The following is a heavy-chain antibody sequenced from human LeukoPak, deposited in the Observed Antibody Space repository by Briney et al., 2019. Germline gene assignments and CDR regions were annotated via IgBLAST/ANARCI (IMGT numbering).Heavy chain of an antibody. D-gene: IGHD6-19*01. V-gene: IGHV3-30*04. CDR3: ARDRFKTRIAVASLDY. CDR1: GFTFSSYA. J-gene: IGHJ4*02. CDR2: ISYDGSSK. Sequence: GGSLRLSYAASGFTFSSYAMHWVRQAPGKGLEWVAVISYDGSSKYYADSVKGRFTISRDNSKNTLYLQMNSLRAEDTAVYYCARDRFKTRIAVASLDYWGQGTLVTVSS.